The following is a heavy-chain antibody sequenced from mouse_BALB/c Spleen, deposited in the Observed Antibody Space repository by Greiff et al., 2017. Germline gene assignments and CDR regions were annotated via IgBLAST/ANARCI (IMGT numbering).Heavy chain of an antibody. V-gene: IGHV5-6-3*01. J-gene: IGHJ2*01. Sequence: EVQGVESGGGLVQPGGSLKLSCAASGFTFSSYGMSWVRQTPDKRLELVATINSNGGSTYYPDSVKGRFTISRDNAKNTLYLQMSSLKSEDTAMYDCARDPSIYYYGYIDYWGQGTTLTVSS. D-gene: IGHD1-1*01. CDR2: INSNGGST. CDR1: GFTFSSYG. CDR3: ARDPSIYYYGYIDY.